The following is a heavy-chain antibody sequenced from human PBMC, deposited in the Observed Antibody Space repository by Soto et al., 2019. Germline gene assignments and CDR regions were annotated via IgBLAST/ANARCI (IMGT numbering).Heavy chain of an antibody. J-gene: IGHJ4*02. V-gene: IGHV3-23*01. CDR3: AHSGWYVNYFDY. CDR2: ISGSGGST. D-gene: IGHD6-19*01. CDR1: GFTFSSYA. Sequence: GGSLRLSCAASGFTFSSYAMSWVRQAPGKGLEWVSAISGSGGSTYYADSVKGRFTISRDNSKNTLYLQMNSLRAEDTAVYYCAHSGWYVNYFDYWGQGTPVTVSS.